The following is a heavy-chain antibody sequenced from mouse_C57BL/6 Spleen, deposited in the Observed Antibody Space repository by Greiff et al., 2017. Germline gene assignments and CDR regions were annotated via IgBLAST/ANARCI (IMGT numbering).Heavy chain of an antibody. CDR3: TRITTVVADFDY. Sequence: VQLQQSGTVLARPGASLKMSCTTSGYTFTSYSMHWVNQRPGQGLQWIGAIYPGSSDTSYNQKFKGKAKLTAVTSASTAYMELSSLTNDDSAVYCCTRITTVVADFDYWGKGTTLTVSS. CDR2: IYPGSSDT. CDR1: GYTFTSYS. V-gene: IGHV1-5*01. D-gene: IGHD1-1*01. J-gene: IGHJ2*01.